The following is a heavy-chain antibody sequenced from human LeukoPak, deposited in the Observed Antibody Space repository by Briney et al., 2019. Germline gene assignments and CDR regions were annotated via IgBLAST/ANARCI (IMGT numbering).Heavy chain of an antibody. CDR2: IYSGGST. D-gene: IGHD3-3*01. CDR3: ARSSGPLTRDFAL. J-gene: IGHJ2*01. V-gene: IGHV3-53*01. Sequence: GGSLRLSCAASGFTVSSNFMSWVRQPPGRGLEWVSVIYSGGSTYYADSVKGRLTISRDNSKNTLYLQMNSLRAEDTAVYYCARSSGPLTRDFALWGRGTLVTVSS. CDR1: GFTVSSNF.